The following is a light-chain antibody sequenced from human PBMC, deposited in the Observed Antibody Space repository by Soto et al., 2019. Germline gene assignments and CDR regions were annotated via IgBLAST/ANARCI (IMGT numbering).Light chain of an antibody. CDR1: QSVSTY. CDR2: DAS. CDR3: QQRDNWLRT. J-gene: IGKJ1*01. V-gene: IGKV3-11*01. Sequence: IVLAHSRATLSLSPGERATLSCRASQSVSTYLARYQQKPAQAPKLPIYDASNRATGIPARLSGSGYGTDFSFAIGSVEPEDFGVYYCQQRDNWLRTFGQGTKVDIK.